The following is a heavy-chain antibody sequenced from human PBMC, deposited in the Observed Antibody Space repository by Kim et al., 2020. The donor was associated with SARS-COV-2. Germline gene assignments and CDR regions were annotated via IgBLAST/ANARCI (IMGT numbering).Heavy chain of an antibody. CDR1: GFTFSSYG. CDR2: IWYDGSNK. Sequence: GGSLRLSCAASGFTFSSYGMHWVRQAPGKGLEWVAVIWYDGSNKYYADSVKGRFTISRDNSKNTLYLQMNSLRAEDTAVYYCARELEGSDAFDIWGQGTMVTVSS. CDR3: ARELEGSDAFDI. V-gene: IGHV3-33*01. J-gene: IGHJ3*02.